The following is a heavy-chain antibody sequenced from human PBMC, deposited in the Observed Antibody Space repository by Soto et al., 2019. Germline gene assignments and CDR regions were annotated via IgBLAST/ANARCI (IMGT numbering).Heavy chain of an antibody. CDR2: IIPIFGTT. Sequence: QVQLVQSGAEVKKPGSSVKVSCKASGGTFSSFAISWVRQAPGQGLEWMGGIIPIFGTTNYAQKFQGRVTITADESTSTAYMEVTTLRSEETAVYYCARDRDHTYDYWGQGTLVTVSS. CDR1: GGTFSSFA. V-gene: IGHV1-69*01. J-gene: IGHJ4*02. CDR3: ARDRDHTYDY.